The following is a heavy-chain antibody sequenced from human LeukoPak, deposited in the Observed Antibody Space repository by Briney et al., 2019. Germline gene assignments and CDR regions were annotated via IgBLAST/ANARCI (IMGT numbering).Heavy chain of an antibody. CDR2: ISGSRT. CDR1: GFTFSSHA. D-gene: IGHD3-10*02. V-gene: IGHV3-23*01. J-gene: IGHJ6*02. CDR3: ARDLHYYVAMDV. Sequence: GGSLRLSCAASGFTFSSHAMSWVRQAPGKGLEWVSGISGSRTYYADSVKGRFTISRDNSKSTLFLQLHNLRVEDTALYYCARDLHYYVAMDVWGQGTTVTVSS.